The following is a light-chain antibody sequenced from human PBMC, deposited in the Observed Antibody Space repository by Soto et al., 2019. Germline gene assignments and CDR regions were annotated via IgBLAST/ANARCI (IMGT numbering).Light chain of an antibody. CDR2: GAS. J-gene: IGKJ1*01. CDR3: QQYDNWPPWT. CDR1: QSVRTN. Sequence: EIVMTQSPATLSVSPGDRATLSCWASQSVRTNLAWYQQKPGQAPRLLIYGASTRVTGIPARFSGSGSGTDFTLTVSSLQSEDFAVYYCQQYDNWPPWTFGQGTRVEIK. V-gene: IGKV3-15*01.